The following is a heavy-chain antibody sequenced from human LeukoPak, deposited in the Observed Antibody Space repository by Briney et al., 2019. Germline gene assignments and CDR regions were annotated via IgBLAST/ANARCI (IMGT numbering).Heavy chain of an antibody. Sequence: SETLSLTCTDSGGSISRFYWSWIRQPPGKGLQWIGYIYNSGSTKYHPSLTGRVTISIDTSKNQFSLKLSSVTAADAAVYYCARESGTGWFDPWGQGTLVTVSS. D-gene: IGHD3-10*01. CDR1: GGSISRFY. CDR2: IYNSGST. CDR3: ARESGTGWFDP. V-gene: IGHV4-59*01. J-gene: IGHJ5*02.